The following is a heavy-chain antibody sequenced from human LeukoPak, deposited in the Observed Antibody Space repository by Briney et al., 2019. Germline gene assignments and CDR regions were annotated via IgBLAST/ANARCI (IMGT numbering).Heavy chain of an antibody. Sequence: GGSLRLSCAASGFTFSGSAMSWVRQAPGKGLEWVSAISGNGAATFYADSVKGRFTISRDNANDSLYLQMNGLRVEDTAMYFCARALGRSSRSAYYYMDVWGKGTTVTVSS. J-gene: IGHJ6*03. V-gene: IGHV3-23*01. CDR2: ISGNGAAT. CDR3: ARALGRSSRSAYYYMDV. CDR1: GFTFSGSA. D-gene: IGHD3-3*01.